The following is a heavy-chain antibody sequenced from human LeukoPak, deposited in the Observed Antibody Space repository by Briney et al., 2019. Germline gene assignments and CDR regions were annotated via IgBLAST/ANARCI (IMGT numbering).Heavy chain of an antibody. CDR1: GFTFSDYY. V-gene: IGHV3-11*03. CDR3: ARRYNYPDY. CDR2: ISSRSSYT. Sequence: PGGSLRLSCAASGFTFSDYYMNWIRQAPGKGLEWVSYISSRSSYTNYAHSVKGRFTISRANPKNSLYQQMNSLRAEDTALYYCARRYNYPDYWGQGTLLTVSS. J-gene: IGHJ4*02. D-gene: IGHD5-24*01.